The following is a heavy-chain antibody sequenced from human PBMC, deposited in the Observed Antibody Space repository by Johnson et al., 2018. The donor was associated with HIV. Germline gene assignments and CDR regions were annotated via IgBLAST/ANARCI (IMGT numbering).Heavy chain of an antibody. CDR3: AFEEPYSAAAGIDAFDI. CDR1: GFTFSNYG. J-gene: IGHJ3*02. D-gene: IGHD6-13*01. CDR2: IWFDGNNK. V-gene: IGHV3-33*01. Sequence: QVQLVESGGGVVQPGRSLRLSCAASGFTFSNYGMHWVRQAPGKGLEWVAVIWFDGNNKYHADSVKGRFTISRDNSKNTLYLQMNSLRPEDTAAYYCAFEEPYSAAAGIDAFDIWGQGTMVTVSS.